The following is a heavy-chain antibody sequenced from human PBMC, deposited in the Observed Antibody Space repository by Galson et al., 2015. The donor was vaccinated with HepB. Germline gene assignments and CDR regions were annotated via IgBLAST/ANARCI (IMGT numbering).Heavy chain of an antibody. D-gene: IGHD6-19*01. CDR2: IWYDGSNK. CDR1: GFTFSSYG. V-gene: IGHV3-33*06. J-gene: IGHJ6*02. Sequence: SLRLSCAASGFTFSSYGMHWVRQAPGKGLEWVAVIWYDGSNKYYADSVKGRFTISRDNSKNTLYLQMNSLRAEDTAVYYCAKEAVAGTPEYNYYYYYGMDVWGQGTTVTVSS. CDR3: AKEAVAGTPEYNYYYYYGMDV.